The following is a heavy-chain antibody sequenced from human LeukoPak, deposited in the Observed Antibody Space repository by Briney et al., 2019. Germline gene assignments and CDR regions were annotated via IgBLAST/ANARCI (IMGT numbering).Heavy chain of an antibody. CDR1: GGSFSGYY. CDR2: INHSGST. J-gene: IGHJ4*02. D-gene: IGHD3-10*01. CDR3: ARVPKDYGSGSTYYFDY. V-gene: IGHV4-34*01. Sequence: SETLSLTCAVYGGSFSGYYWSWIRQPPGKGLEWIGEINHSGSTNYNPSLKSRVTISVDTSKNQFSLKRSSVTAADTAVYYCARVPKDYGSGSTYYFDYWGQGTLVTVSS.